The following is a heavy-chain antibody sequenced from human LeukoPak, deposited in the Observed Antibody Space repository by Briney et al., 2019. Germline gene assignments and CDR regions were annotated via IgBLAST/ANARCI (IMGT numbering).Heavy chain of an antibody. CDR1: GGSISGYY. CDR3: ARDTKFSP. CDR2: IYSSGST. J-gene: IGHJ5*02. D-gene: IGHD3-3*01. V-gene: IGHV4-4*07. Sequence: SETLSLTCTVSGGSISGYYWSWIRQPAGKGLEWIGRIYSSGSTNYSPSLKSRVTMSIDTSKNQFSLKLSSVTAADTAFYYCARDTKFSPWGQGTLVTVSS.